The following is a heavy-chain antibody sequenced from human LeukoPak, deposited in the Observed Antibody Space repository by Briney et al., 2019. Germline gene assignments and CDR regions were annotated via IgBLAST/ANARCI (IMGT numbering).Heavy chain of an antibody. CDR3: AKGPRPDLTVAHTIEN. D-gene: IGHD3-3*01. CDR2: ISSRGDST. CDR1: GFNFPNYA. V-gene: IGHV3-23*01. J-gene: IGHJ4*02. Sequence: GGALRLSCAASGFNFPNYAMSWVRQAPERGLEWVSTISSRGDSTYDADSVKGRFTISRDNSKSSLYLQLDSLRAEDTAVYYCAKGPRPDLTVAHTIENWGQGTLVTVSS.